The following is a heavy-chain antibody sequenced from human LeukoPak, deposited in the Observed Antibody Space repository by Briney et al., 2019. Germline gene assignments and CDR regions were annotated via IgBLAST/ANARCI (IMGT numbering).Heavy chain of an antibody. CDR3: ARDHRGVRDYFDY. D-gene: IGHD3-10*01. CDR1: GFTFSSYA. V-gene: IGHV3-30-3*01. CDR2: ISYDGSNK. J-gene: IGHJ4*02. Sequence: GRSLRLSCAASGFTFSSYAMHWVRQAPGKGLEWVAVISYDGSNKYYADSVKGRFTISGDNSKNTLYLQMNSLRAEDTAVYYCARDHRGVRDYFDYWGQGTLVTVSS.